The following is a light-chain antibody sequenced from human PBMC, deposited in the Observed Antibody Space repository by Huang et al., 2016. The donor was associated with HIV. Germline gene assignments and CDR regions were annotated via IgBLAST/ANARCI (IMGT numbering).Light chain of an antibody. CDR1: QSVSSSY. CDR3: QQYGGSPIT. Sequence: EIVLTQSPGTLSLFPGERATLSCRASQSVSSSYLAWYQQKPGQAPRLLIYGASNWATGTPARFSGSGSGTDFTLTISRVEPEDFAVYYCQQYGGSPITFGQGTRLEIK. CDR2: GAS. J-gene: IGKJ5*01. V-gene: IGKV3-20*01.